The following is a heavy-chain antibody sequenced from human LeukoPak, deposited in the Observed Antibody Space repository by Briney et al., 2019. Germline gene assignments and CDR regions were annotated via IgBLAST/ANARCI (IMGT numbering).Heavy chain of an antibody. J-gene: IGHJ4*02. CDR3: ARYPGGVVYFDY. CDR1: GFTFSNYD. CDR2: IWYDGSNK. D-gene: IGHD2-8*01. Sequence: GGSLRLSCAVSGFTFSNYDMHWVRQAPGKGLEWVAVIWYDGSNKYYADSVKGRFTISRDNSKNTLYLQMNTLRAEDTAVYYCARYPGGVVYFDYWGQGTLVTVSS. V-gene: IGHV3-33*01.